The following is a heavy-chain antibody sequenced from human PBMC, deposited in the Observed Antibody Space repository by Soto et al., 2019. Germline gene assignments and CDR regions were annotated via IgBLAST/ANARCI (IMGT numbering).Heavy chain of an antibody. CDR3: ARVASCRGDCYSHDI. D-gene: IGHD2-21*02. J-gene: IGHJ3*02. Sequence: GASVKVSCKASGYTFTSYGISWVRQAPGQGLEWMGWISAYNGNTNYAQKLQGRVTMTTDTSTSTAYMELRSLRSDDTAVYYCARVASCRGDCYSHDICAQGPIVTVSS. CDR2: ISAYNGNT. CDR1: GYTFTSYG. V-gene: IGHV1-18*01.